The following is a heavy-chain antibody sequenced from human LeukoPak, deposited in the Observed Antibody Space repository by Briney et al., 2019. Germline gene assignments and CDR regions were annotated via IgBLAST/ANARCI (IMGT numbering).Heavy chain of an antibody. CDR2: IYSGGST. CDR3: ARDGPYSSFYYGMDV. J-gene: IGHJ6*02. D-gene: IGHD6-19*01. Sequence: GGSLRLSCAASGFTVSSNYMSWVRQAPGKGLEWVSVIYSGGSTYYADSVKGRFTISRDNSKNTLYLQMNSLRAEDTAVYYCARDGPYSSFYYGMDVWGQGTTVTVSS. CDR1: GFTVSSNY. V-gene: IGHV3-53*01.